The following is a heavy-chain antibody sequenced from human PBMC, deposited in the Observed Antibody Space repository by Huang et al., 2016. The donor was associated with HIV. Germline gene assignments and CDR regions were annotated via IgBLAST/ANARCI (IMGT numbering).Heavy chain of an antibody. Sequence: EVQLLESGGGLVQPGGSLRLSCAASGFTFSSYAMSWVRQAPGKGLEWVSAISGSGGSTYSADSVKGRFTISRDNSKNTLYLQMNSLRAEDTVVYYCAKGSITMIVVVISFDYWGQGTLVTVSS. CDR1: GFTFSSYA. D-gene: IGHD3-22*01. CDR3: AKGSITMIVVVISFDY. V-gene: IGHV3-23*01. CDR2: ISGSGGST. J-gene: IGHJ4*02.